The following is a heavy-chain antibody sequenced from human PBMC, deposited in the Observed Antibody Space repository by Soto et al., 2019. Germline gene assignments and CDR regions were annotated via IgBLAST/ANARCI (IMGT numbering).Heavy chain of an antibody. CDR1: GFTFSSYA. V-gene: IGHV3-30-3*01. CDR2: ISYDGSNK. Sequence: PGGSLRLSCAASGFTFSSYAMHWVRQAPGKGLEWVAVISYDGSNKYYADSVKGRFTISRDNSKNTLYLQMNSLRAEDTAVYYCARDPTYERQLGNYYYYGMDVWGQGTTVTVSS. D-gene: IGHD6-6*01. J-gene: IGHJ6*02. CDR3: ARDPTYERQLGNYYYYGMDV.